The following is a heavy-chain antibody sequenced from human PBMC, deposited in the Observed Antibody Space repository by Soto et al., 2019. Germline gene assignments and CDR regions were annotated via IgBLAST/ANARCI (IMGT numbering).Heavy chain of an antibody. J-gene: IGHJ4*02. D-gene: IGHD3-16*01. CDR1: GGPVSSRSYW. Sequence: QVQLQESGPGLVKPSETLSLTCTVSGGPVSSRSYWWTWIRQSPGRGLEWIGSLYYSGSTKYNPSLKSPVSTAVDTSQCQFPLTLTSVTAADTAVYYCARDQRDDSAWGPKGLFDQWCPRTLVTTSS. V-gene: IGHV4-61*01. CDR3: ARDQRDDSAWGPKGLFDQ. CDR2: LYYSGST.